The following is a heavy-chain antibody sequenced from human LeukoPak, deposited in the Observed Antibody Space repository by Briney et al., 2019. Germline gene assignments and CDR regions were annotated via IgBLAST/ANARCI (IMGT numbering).Heavy chain of an antibody. CDR2: INSDGSST. V-gene: IGHV3-74*01. Sequence: GGSLRLSCAASGFTFSSYWMHWVRQAPGKGLVWVSRINSDGSSTSYADSVKGRFTISRDNSKNTLYLQMNSLRAEDTAVYYCARDSIVVVVLYYFDYWGQGTLVTVSS. D-gene: IGHD2-15*01. CDR1: GFTFSSYW. CDR3: ARDSIVVVVLYYFDY. J-gene: IGHJ4*02.